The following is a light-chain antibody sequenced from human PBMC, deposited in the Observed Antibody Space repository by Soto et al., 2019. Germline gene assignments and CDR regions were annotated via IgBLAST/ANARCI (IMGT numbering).Light chain of an antibody. CDR2: VAS. CDR3: QQHGSLPWP. J-gene: IGKJ1*01. CDR1: QSVSSNN. V-gene: IGKV3-20*01. Sequence: EIVLTQSPDTLSLSPGERATLSCRASQSVSSNNLAWYQHKPGQPPRLLIYVASRRATGIPDRFSGSGSGSQFTLTITSLEPEDFAVYYCQQHGSLPWPFGQGPKVQI.